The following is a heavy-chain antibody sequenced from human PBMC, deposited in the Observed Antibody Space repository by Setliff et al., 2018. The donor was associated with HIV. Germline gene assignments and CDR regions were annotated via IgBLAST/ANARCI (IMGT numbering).Heavy chain of an antibody. V-gene: IGHV1-2*06. Sequence: EASVKVSCKATEFIILANKMNWVRQAPGQGLEWIGRISPDNGAAEYAPQFQGRVIMTVDTSISTAYLEIPRLTSDDAAVYYCALPRVFDSFHVWGPGTMVTVSS. CDR2: ISPDNGAA. J-gene: IGHJ3*01. CDR3: ALPRVFDSFHV. CDR1: EFIILANK.